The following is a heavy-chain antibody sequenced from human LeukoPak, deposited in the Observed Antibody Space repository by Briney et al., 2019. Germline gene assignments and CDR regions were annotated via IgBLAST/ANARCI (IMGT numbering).Heavy chain of an antibody. Sequence: GASVKVSCKASGGTFSSYAISWVRQAPGQGLEWMGRIIPILGIANYAQKFQGRVTITADKSTSTAYMELSSLRSEDTAVYYCARDELVGAGIDYWGQGTLVTVSS. J-gene: IGHJ4*02. CDR3: ARDELVGAGIDY. CDR2: IIPILGIA. CDR1: GGTFSSYA. D-gene: IGHD1-26*01. V-gene: IGHV1-69*04.